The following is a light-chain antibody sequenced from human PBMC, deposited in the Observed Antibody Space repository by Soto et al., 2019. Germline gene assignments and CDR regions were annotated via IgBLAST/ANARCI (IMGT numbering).Light chain of an antibody. J-gene: IGLJ1*01. Sequence: QSALTQPASVSGSPGQSITISCTGTSSDVGGYNYVSWYQQHPGKAPKLMIYEVSYRPSGVSNRFSGSKSGSTASLTISGRQAEDEADYYCSLYISGSTYVFGTGTKLTV. V-gene: IGLV2-14*01. CDR3: SLYISGSTYV. CDR2: EVS. CDR1: SSDVGGYNY.